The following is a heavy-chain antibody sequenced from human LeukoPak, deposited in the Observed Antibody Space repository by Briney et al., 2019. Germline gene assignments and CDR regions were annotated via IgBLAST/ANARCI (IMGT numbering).Heavy chain of an antibody. Sequence: SETLSLTCTVSGGSISSYYWSWIRQPPGKGLEWIGYIYYSESTNYNPSLKSRVTISLDTSKNQFSLKLSSVTAADTAVYYCARDPSWYSDYWGQGTLVTVSS. CDR3: ARDPSWYSDY. D-gene: IGHD6-13*01. V-gene: IGHV4-59*12. CDR2: IYYSEST. CDR1: GGSISSYY. J-gene: IGHJ4*02.